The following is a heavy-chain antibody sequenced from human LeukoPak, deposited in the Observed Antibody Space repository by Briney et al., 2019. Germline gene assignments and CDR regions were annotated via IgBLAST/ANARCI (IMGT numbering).Heavy chain of an antibody. CDR3: AKTPDYGDYRNWFDP. J-gene: IGHJ5*02. Sequence: SETLSLTCTVSGGSISSSSYYWGWIRQPPGKGLEWIGSIYYSGSTYYNPSLKSRVTISVDTSKNQVSLKLSSVTAADTAVYYCAKTPDYGDYRNWFDPWGQGTLVTVSS. D-gene: IGHD4-17*01. V-gene: IGHV4-39*07. CDR1: GGSISSSSYY. CDR2: IYYSGST.